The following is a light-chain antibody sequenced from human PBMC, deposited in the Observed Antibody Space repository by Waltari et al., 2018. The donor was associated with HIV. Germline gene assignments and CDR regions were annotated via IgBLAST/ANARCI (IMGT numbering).Light chain of an antibody. J-gene: IGLJ1*01. V-gene: IGLV2-14*03. CDR2: DVK. CDR3: CSYTSGSTHV. CDR1: RSALSASPY. Sequence: QSAVAPPAYTPRSPCRSFTCSCSGFRSALSASPYHSWYQQYHGKVPKLIIYDVKYRPSGVSNRFSGSKSDSAAFLNISGLQTEDEAVYHCCSYTSGSTHVFGTGTEVTVL.